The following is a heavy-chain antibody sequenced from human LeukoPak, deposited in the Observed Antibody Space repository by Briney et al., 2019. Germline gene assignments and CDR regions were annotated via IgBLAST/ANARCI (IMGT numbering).Heavy chain of an antibody. CDR3: ARDNPGYSRGYYGVFDV. CDR2: ISTTSSTI. Sequence: PGGSLRLSCAASGFTFSSYNMNWVRQAPGKGLEWVSYISTTSSTIYYADSVRGRFTISSDNAKNSLYLQMNSLRAEDAAVYYCARDNPGYSRGYYGVFDVWGQGTMVTVSS. D-gene: IGHD6-25*01. V-gene: IGHV3-48*01. J-gene: IGHJ3*01. CDR1: GFTFSSYN.